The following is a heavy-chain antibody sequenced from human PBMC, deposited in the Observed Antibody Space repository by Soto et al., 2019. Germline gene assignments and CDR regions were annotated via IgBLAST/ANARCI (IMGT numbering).Heavy chain of an antibody. D-gene: IGHD1-1*01. Sequence: PGGSLRLSCAASGFTFSSYEMNWVRQAPGKGLEWVSYISSSGSTIYYADSVKGRFTISRDNAKNSLYLQMNSLRAEDTAVYYCARDAESTTSTEIEPYYFDYWGQGTLVTVSS. V-gene: IGHV3-48*03. CDR3: ARDAESTTSTEIEPYYFDY. J-gene: IGHJ4*02. CDR1: GFTFSSYE. CDR2: ISSSGSTI.